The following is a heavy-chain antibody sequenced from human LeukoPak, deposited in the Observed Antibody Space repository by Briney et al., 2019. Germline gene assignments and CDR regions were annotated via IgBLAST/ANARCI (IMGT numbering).Heavy chain of an antibody. D-gene: IGHD3-10*01. CDR3: AKDMGYGSGSYYPSPYYYYYGMDV. V-gene: IGHV3-9*01. J-gene: IGHJ6*02. CDR1: GFTLDDYA. CDR2: ISWNSGSI. Sequence: GGSLRLSCAASGFTLDDYAMHWVRQAPGKGLEWVSGISWNSGSIGYADSVKGRFTISRDNAKNSLYLQMNSLRAEDTALYYCAKDMGYGSGSYYPSPYYYYYGMDVWGQGTTVTVS.